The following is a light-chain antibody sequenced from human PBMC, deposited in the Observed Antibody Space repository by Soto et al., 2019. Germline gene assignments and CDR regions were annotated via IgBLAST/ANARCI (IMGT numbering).Light chain of an antibody. CDR3: SSWDDSLNGYV. J-gene: IGLJ1*01. V-gene: IGLV1-44*01. CDR1: YSNVGSNT. Sequence: QSVLTQPPSASGTPGQRVVMSCSGSYSNVGSNTVNWYQQLPGTAPQLVIYSNSHRPSGVPDRFSGSKSDTPASLAISGLQSEDEADYFCSSWDDSLNGYVFGTGTKVTVL. CDR2: SNS.